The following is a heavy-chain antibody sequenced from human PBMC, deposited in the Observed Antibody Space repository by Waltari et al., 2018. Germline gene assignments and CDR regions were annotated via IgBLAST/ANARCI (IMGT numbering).Heavy chain of an antibody. CDR3: AREVGDWSDALGY. CDR2: IYSGGST. CDR1: GFIVSSKY. Sequence: EVQLVESGGGLIQPGGSLRRSCAASGFIVSSKYMSWVRQAPGKGLEWISVIYSGGSTYYADSVKGRFTISRDNSKNTVFLQMNSLRAEDTAVYYCAREVGDWSDALGYWGQGTLVTVSS. D-gene: IGHD1-1*01. J-gene: IGHJ4*02. V-gene: IGHV3-53*01.